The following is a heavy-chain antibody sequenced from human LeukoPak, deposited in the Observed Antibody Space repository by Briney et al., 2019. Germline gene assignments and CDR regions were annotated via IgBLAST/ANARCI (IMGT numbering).Heavy chain of an antibody. CDR3: AREQVIVVEIDAFDI. Sequence: GGSLRLSCAASGFSFDDYGMSWVRQAPGKGLEWVSGINWNGGSTGYADSVKGRFTISRDNAKNSLYLQMNSLRAEDTALYYCAREQVIVVEIDAFDIWGQGTMATVSS. J-gene: IGHJ3*02. CDR1: GFSFDDYG. D-gene: IGHD3-22*01. V-gene: IGHV3-20*04. CDR2: INWNGGST.